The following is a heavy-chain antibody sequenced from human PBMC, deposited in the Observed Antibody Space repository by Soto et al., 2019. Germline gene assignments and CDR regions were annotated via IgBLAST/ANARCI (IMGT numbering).Heavy chain of an antibody. V-gene: IGHV3-21*01. CDR2: ISSSSSYI. J-gene: IGHJ6*03. D-gene: IGHD3-16*01. Sequence: PGGSLRLSCAASGFTFSSYSMNWVRQAPGKGLEWVSSISSSSSYIYYADSVKGRFTISRDNAKNSLYLQMNSLRAEDTAVYYCARVVSLGPGYYYMDVWGKGTTVTVSS. CDR3: ARVVSLGPGYYYMDV. CDR1: GFTFSSYS.